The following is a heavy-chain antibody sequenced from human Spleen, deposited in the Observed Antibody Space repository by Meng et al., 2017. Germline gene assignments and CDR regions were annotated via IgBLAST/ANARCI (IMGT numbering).Heavy chain of an antibody. CDR2: IYYSGST. CDR3: ARSAYAINNWFDP. V-gene: IGHV4-31*01. D-gene: IGHD3-9*01. CDR1: GGSISSGGYY. Sequence: QVQLQEAGPGLVKPSQTLSLTCTVSGGSISSGGYYWSWIRQHPGKGLEWIGYIYYSGSTYYNPSLKSLVTISVDTSKNQFSLKLSSVTAADTAVYYCARSAYAINNWFDPWGQGTLVTVSS. J-gene: IGHJ5*02.